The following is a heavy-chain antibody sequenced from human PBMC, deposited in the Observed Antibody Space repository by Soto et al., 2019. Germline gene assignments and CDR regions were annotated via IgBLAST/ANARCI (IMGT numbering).Heavy chain of an antibody. CDR2: LNPSGGST. CDR1: GYTFTSYY. V-gene: IGHV1-46*01. D-gene: IGHD3-22*01. J-gene: IGHJ4*02. Sequence: ASVKVSCKASGYTFTSYYMHWVGPAPGQGLEWMGILNPSGGSTSYAQKFQGRVTMTRDTSTSTVYMELSSLRSEDTAVYYCARARRSSGYYYGYWGQGTPVTVSS. CDR3: ARARRSSGYYYGY.